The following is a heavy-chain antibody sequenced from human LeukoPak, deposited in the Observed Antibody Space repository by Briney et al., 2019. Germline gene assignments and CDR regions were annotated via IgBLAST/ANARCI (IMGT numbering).Heavy chain of an antibody. J-gene: IGHJ3*02. D-gene: IGHD1-20*01. CDR2: IIPIFGTA. Sequence: ASVKVSCKASGGTFSSYAISWVRQAPGQGLEWMGGIIPIFGTANYAQKFQGRVTITADESTSTAYMELSSLRSEDTAVYYCCITGTTNAFDIWGQGTMVTVSS. CDR3: CITGTTNAFDI. V-gene: IGHV1-69*13. CDR1: GGTFSSYA.